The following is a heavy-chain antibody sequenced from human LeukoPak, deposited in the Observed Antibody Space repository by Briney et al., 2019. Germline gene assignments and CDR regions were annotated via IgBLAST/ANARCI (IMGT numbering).Heavy chain of an antibody. CDR2: IWYDGSNK. V-gene: IGHV3-33*01. D-gene: IGHD4-17*01. J-gene: IGHJ4*02. CDR1: GFTFSSYG. Sequence: GGSLRLSCAASGFTFSSYGMHWVRQAPGKGLEWVAVIWYDGSNKYYADSVKGRFTISRDNSKNTLYLQMNSLRAEDTAVYYCARGPATVTTSSETDFDYWGQGTLVTVSS. CDR3: ARGPATVTTSSETDFDY.